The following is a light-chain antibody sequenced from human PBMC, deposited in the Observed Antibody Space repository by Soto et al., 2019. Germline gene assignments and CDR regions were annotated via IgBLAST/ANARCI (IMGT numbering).Light chain of an antibody. CDR3: QQRSNWRLFT. J-gene: IGKJ3*01. CDR2: DAS. CDR1: QSVSSY. V-gene: IGKV3-11*01. Sequence: EIVLTQSPATLSLSPGERTTLSCRASQSVSSYLAWYQQKPGQAPRLLIYDASNRATGIPARFSGSGSGTDFTLTISSLQPEDFAVYYCQQRSNWRLFTFGPGTKVDTK.